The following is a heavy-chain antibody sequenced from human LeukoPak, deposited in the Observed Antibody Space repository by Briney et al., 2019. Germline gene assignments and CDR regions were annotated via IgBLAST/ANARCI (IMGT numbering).Heavy chain of an antibody. D-gene: IGHD3-22*01. J-gene: IGHJ6*02. CDR3: ARDQSPSYYDSSGYPNYYYYGMDV. Sequence: SVKVSCKASGYTFTGYYMHWVRQAPGQGLEWMGWINPNSGGTNYAQKLQGRVTMTTDTSTSTAYMELRSLRSDDTAVYYCARDQSPSYYDSSGYPNYYYYGMDVWGQGTTVTVSS. CDR2: INPNSGGT. CDR1: GYTFTGYY. V-gene: IGHV1-2*02.